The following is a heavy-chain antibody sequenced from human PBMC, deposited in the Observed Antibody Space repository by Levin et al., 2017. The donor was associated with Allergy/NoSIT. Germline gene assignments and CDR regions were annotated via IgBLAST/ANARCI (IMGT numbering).Heavy chain of an antibody. Sequence: PLQTLSLTCTVSGGSISSSYWSWIRQPPGKGLEWIGYIYYSGSTNYNPSLKSRVTISVDTSKNQFSLKLSSVTAADTAVYYCAHWGPTVTTLPGFDAFDIWGQGTMVTVSS. D-gene: IGHD4-17*01. J-gene: IGHJ3*02. CDR1: GGSISSSY. V-gene: IGHV4-59*01. CDR2: IYYSGST. CDR3: AHWGPTVTTLPGFDAFDI.